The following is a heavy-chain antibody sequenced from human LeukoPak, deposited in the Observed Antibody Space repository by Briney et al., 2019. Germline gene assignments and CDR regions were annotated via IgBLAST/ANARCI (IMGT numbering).Heavy chain of an antibody. CDR1: GYTFTSYG. D-gene: IGHD3-10*01. J-gene: IGHJ4*02. CDR2: ISTYDGNT. Sequence: GASVKVSCKASGYTFTSYGIIWVRQAPGQGLEWMGWISTYDGNTKYAQRLQGRVTMTEDTSTDTAYMELSSLRSEDTAVYYCATDIDGSGSYLDYWGQGTLVTVSS. CDR3: ATDIDGSGSYLDY. V-gene: IGHV1-18*01.